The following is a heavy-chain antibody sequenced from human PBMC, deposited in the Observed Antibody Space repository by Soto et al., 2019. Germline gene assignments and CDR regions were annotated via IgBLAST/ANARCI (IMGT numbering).Heavy chain of an antibody. CDR3: ANWAGRSSTTFFSGPFDY. CDR1: GFTFSDYY. J-gene: IGHJ4*02. D-gene: IGHD2-2*01. V-gene: IGHV3-30*18. CDR2: ISYDGSNK. Sequence: HPGGSLRLSCAASGFTFSDYYMSWIRQAPGKGLEWVAVISYDGSNKYYADSVKGRFTISRDNSKNTLYLQINSLRPEDTAVYYCANWAGRSSTTFFSGPFDYWGQGTLVTVSS.